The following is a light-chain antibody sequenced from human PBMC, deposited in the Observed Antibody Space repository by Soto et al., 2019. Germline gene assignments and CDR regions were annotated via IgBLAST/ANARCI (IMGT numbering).Light chain of an antibody. Sequence: ILMTQSPASLSVSPGERATLSCRASQNIYSNIPWYQQRPGQAPRLLIYRASTRATGVPARFSGSGSGTEFTLTISSLQSDDFAVYSCLQYHNLWAFGQGTKVEI. J-gene: IGKJ1*01. CDR3: LQYHNLWA. V-gene: IGKV3-15*01. CDR2: RAS. CDR1: QNIYSN.